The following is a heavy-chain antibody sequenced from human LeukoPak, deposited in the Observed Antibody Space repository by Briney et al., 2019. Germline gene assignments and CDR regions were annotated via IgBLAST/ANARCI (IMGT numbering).Heavy chain of an antibody. J-gene: IGHJ6*03. CDR3: AGCSSTSCGYYYYMDV. CDR2: INHSGST. D-gene: IGHD2-2*01. V-gene: IGHV4-39*07. Sequence: PSETLSLTCTVSGGSISSSSYYWGWIRQPPGKGLEWIGEINHSGSTNYNPSLKSRVTISVDTSKNQFSLKLSSVTAADTAVYYCAGCSSTSCGYYYYMDVWGKGTTVTVSS. CDR1: GGSISSSSYY.